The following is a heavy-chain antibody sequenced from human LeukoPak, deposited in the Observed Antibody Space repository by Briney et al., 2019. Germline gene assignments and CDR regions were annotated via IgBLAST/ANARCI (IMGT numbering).Heavy chain of an antibody. CDR1: GFTFGDYA. D-gene: IGHD3-3*01. V-gene: IGHV3-49*04. CDR2: IRSKAYGGTT. Sequence: GGSLRLSCTASGFTFGDYAMSWVRQAPGKGLEWVGFIRSKAYGGTTEYAASVKGRFTISRDDSKSIAYLQMNSLKTEDTAVYYCTRVGTIFGGYWGQGTLVTVSS. CDR3: TRVGTIFGGY. J-gene: IGHJ4*02.